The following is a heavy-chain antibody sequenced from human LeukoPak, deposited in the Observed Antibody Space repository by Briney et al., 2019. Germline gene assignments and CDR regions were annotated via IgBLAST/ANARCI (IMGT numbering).Heavy chain of an antibody. CDR3: ARGADYGGNSVPFDY. CDR1: GSSISSGGHY. CDR2: IYYRGTT. Sequence: SETLSLTCTVFGSSISSGGHYWGWIRQQPGKGLEWIGYIYYRGTTYYNPSLKSRVSISLDTSKNQVSLKLTSVTAADTAVYYCARGADYGGNSVPFDYWGQGTLVTVSS. D-gene: IGHD4-23*01. V-gene: IGHV4-31*03. J-gene: IGHJ4*02.